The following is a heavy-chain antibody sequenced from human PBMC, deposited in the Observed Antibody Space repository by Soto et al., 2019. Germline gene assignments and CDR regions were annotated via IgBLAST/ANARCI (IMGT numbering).Heavy chain of an antibody. CDR1: GGAVSSGDYY. Sequence: PSETLSLTCTFSGGAVSSGDYYWRWIRQHPGKGLEWIGYIYYSGGTYYNPSLKSRVTISVDTSKNQFSLELSSVTAADTAVYYCASIYDSSGYYYGNNWFDPWGQGTLVTVSS. CDR3: ASIYDSSGYYYGNNWFDP. J-gene: IGHJ5*02. V-gene: IGHV4-31*03. CDR2: IYYSGGT. D-gene: IGHD3-22*01.